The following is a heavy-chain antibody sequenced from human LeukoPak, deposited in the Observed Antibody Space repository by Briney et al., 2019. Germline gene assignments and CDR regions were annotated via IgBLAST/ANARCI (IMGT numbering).Heavy chain of an antibody. CDR1: GGSISSGGYY. D-gene: IGHD4-17*01. J-gene: IGHJ6*02. CDR3: ARGGYGDYCMDV. CDR2: IYHSGST. V-gene: IGHV4-31*03. Sequence: TLSLTCTVSGGSISSGGYYWSWIRQHPGKGLEWIGYIYHSGSTYYNPSLKSRVTISVDTSKNQFSLKLSSVTAADTAVYYCARGGYGDYCMDVWGQGTTVTVSS.